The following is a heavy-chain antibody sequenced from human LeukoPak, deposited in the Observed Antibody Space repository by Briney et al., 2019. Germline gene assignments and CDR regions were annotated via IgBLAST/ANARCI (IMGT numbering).Heavy chain of an antibody. CDR1: GFTFSSYG. D-gene: IGHD7-27*01. J-gene: IGHJ4*02. CDR2: IRYDGSNK. V-gene: IGHV3-30*02. Sequence: PGGSLRLSCAASGFTFSSYGMHWVRQAPGKGLEWVAFIRYDGSNKYYADSVKGRFTISRDNSKNTLYLQMNSLRAEDTAVYYCARGGLKNWGYSYFDYWGQGTLVTVSS. CDR3: ARGGLKNWGYSYFDY.